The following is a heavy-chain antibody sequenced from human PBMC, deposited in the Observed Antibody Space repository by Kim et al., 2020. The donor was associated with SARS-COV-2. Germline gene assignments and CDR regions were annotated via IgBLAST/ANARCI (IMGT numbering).Heavy chain of an antibody. V-gene: IGHV1-24*01. J-gene: IGHJ6*02. CDR2: FDPEDGET. CDR3: ARGLLEATIIVVGTASCFGMDV. Sequence: ASVKVSCKVSGYTLTELSMNWVRQAPGQGLEWMGGFDPEDGETIYAQKFQGRVTMTADTSTDTAYMELSSLRSEDTAVYYCARGLLEATIIVVGTASCFGMDVWGQGTTVTVSS. D-gene: IGHD2-2*01. CDR1: GYTLTELS.